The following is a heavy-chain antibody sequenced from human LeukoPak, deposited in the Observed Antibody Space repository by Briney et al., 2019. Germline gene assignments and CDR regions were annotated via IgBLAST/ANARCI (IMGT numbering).Heavy chain of an antibody. D-gene: IGHD1-14*01. CDR1: GFTFSSHG. CDR3: ARTQFDL. CDR2: ISPSGGIT. V-gene: IGHV3-23*01. J-gene: IGHJ2*01. Sequence: PGGTLRLSCAASGFTFSSHGMNWVRQAPGKGLEWVSGISPSGGITYYTDSVKGRFTISRDNSKNTLYLQMNSLRAEDTAVYYCARTQFDLWGRGTLVTVSS.